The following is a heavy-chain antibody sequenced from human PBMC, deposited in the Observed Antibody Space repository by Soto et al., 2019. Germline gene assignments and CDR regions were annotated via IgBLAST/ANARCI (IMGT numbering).Heavy chain of an antibody. CDR3: ALQSTSSSSWYYFDY. CDR2: INPNSGGT. D-gene: IGHD6-13*01. V-gene: IGHV1-2*04. J-gene: IGHJ4*02. CDR1: GYTFTGYY. Sequence: ASVKVSCKASGYTFTGYYMHWVRQAPGQGLEWMGWINPNSGGTNYAQKFQGWVTMTRDTSISTAYMELSRLRSDDTAVYYCALQSTSSSSWYYFDYWGQGTLVTVSS.